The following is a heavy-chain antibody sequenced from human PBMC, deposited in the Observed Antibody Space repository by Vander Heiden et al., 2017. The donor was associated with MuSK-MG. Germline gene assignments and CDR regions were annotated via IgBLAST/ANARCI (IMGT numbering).Heavy chain of an antibody. Sequence: QLQLQESGPGLVKPSETLSLTCTVPGGSISSSSYYWGWIRRPPGKGLEWIGSIYYSGSTYYNPSLKSRVTISVDTSKNQFSLKLSSVTAADTAVYYCARNVLLWFGEFPSLGWFDPWGQGTLVTVSS. CDR2: IYYSGST. CDR1: GGSISSSSYY. CDR3: ARNVLLWFGEFPSLGWFDP. J-gene: IGHJ5*02. V-gene: IGHV4-39*01. D-gene: IGHD3-10*01.